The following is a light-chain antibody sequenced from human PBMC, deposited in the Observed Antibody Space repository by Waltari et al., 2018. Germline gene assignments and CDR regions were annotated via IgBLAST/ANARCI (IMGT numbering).Light chain of an antibody. CDR2: KDS. CDR3: QSADSSGTYYV. CDR1: ALPTQY. J-gene: IGLJ1*01. Sequence: SYELTQPPSVSVSPGQTARITCSGDALPTQYAYWYQQKPGQAPVLVIYKDSERPSGIPERFSGSSSGTTVTLTISGVQAEDEADYYCQSADSSGTYYVFGTGTKVTVL. V-gene: IGLV3-25*03.